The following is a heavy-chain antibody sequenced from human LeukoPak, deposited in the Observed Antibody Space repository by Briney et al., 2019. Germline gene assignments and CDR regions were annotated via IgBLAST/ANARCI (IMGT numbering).Heavy chain of an antibody. Sequence: KASETLSLTCTVSGGSISSYYWSWIRQPPGKGLEWIGYIYYSGSTNYNPSLKSRVTISVDTSKNQFSLKLSSVTAADTAVYYCAEFPPDYYDSSGYHLTGYWGQGTLVTVSS. CDR3: AEFPPDYYDSSGYHLTGY. D-gene: IGHD3-22*01. CDR2: IYYSGST. J-gene: IGHJ4*02. CDR1: GGSISSYY. V-gene: IGHV4-59*01.